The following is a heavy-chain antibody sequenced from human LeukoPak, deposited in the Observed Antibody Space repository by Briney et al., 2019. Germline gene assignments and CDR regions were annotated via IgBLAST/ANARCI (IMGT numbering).Heavy chain of an antibody. J-gene: IGHJ4*02. CDR1: GGSFSGYY. D-gene: IGHD3-9*01. CDR3: ARKRGYDILTGYYPYYFDY. CDR2: INHSGST. Sequence: SETLSLTCAVYGGSFSGYYWSWIRQPPGKGLEWIGEINHSGSTNYNPSLKSRVTISVDTSKNQFSLKLSSVTAADTAVYYCARKRGYDILTGYYPYYFDYWGQGTLVTVSS. V-gene: IGHV4-34*01.